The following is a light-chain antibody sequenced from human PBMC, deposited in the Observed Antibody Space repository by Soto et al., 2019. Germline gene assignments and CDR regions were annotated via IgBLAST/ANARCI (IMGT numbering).Light chain of an antibody. CDR2: DVS. V-gene: IGKV3-11*01. J-gene: IGKJ3*01. CDR3: HQRNDWPRFT. CDR1: QSVDRY. Sequence: EIVLTQSPATLSLSPGERATLSCRASQSVDRYLAWYQQKPGQAPSLLIYDVSKRATGIPARFIGSGSWTDFTLIISSLEPEDFAVYYCHQRNDWPRFTFGPGTKVDL.